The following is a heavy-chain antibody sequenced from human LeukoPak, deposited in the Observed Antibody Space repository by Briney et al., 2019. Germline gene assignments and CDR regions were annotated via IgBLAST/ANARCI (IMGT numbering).Heavy chain of an antibody. D-gene: IGHD5-18*01. J-gene: IGHJ4*02. CDR3: ARPSSGYAPFDY. Sequence: GRSLRLSCAASGFTFDDYAMHWVRQAPGKGLEWVSGISWNSGSIGYADSVKGRFTISRGNAKNSLYLQMNSLRAEDTAVYYCARPSSGYAPFDYWGQGTLVTVSS. CDR1: GFTFDDYA. CDR2: ISWNSGSI. V-gene: IGHV3-9*01.